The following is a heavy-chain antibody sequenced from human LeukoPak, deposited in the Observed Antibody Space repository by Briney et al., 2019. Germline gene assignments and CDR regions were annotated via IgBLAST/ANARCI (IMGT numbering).Heavy chain of an antibody. CDR2: INPSGGST. V-gene: IGHV1-46*01. D-gene: IGHD2-2*01. CDR1: GYTFTSYY. CDR3: ARDQAVVVPAYYYYYGMDV. J-gene: IGHJ6*02. Sequence: ASVKVSCKASGYTFTSYYMHWVRQAPGQGLEWMGIINPSGGSTGYAQKFQGRVTMTRDTSTSTVYMELSSLRSEDTAVYYCARDQAVVVPAYYYYYGMDVWGQGTTVTVSS.